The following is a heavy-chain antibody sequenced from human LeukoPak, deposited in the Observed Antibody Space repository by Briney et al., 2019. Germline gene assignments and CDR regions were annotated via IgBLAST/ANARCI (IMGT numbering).Heavy chain of an antibody. CDR2: ISSSSTTI. CDR3: AKYCVSASCYASYDY. J-gene: IGHJ4*02. V-gene: IGHV3-48*02. CDR1: GFTFSSYS. Sequence: GGSLRRSCAASGFTFSSYSMSWVRQAPGKGLEWISYISSSSTTIYYADSVKGRFTISRDNAKNSLYLQMNSLRDEDSAVYYCAKYCVSASCYASYDYWGQGTLVTVSS. D-gene: IGHD2-2*01.